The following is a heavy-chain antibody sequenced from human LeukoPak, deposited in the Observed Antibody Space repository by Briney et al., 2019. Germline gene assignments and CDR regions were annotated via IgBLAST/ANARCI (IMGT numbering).Heavy chain of an antibody. Sequence: GGSLRLSCAASGFTFSSYWINWVRQAPGKGLEWVANIKQDGSEKYYVDSVKGRFTISRDNAKSSLYLQMNNLRAEDTAVYYCARVESGSGRDWGQGTLVTVSS. V-gene: IGHV3-7*01. CDR1: GFTFSSYW. CDR3: ARVESGSGRD. CDR2: IKQDGSEK. J-gene: IGHJ4*02. D-gene: IGHD1-26*01.